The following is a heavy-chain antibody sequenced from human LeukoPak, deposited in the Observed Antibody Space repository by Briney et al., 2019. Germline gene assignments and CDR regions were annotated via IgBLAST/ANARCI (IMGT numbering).Heavy chain of an antibody. CDR2: ISGSDGTT. Sequence: GGSLRLSCAASGFTFNKYAMSWVRQAQGKGLEWVSAISGSDGTTYYTDSVKGRFTISRDDSKNTVYLQMSSLRAEDTAVYYCAKEPSAWGLGTLVTVSS. V-gene: IGHV3-23*01. CDR3: AKEPSA. CDR1: GFTFNKYA. J-gene: IGHJ5*02.